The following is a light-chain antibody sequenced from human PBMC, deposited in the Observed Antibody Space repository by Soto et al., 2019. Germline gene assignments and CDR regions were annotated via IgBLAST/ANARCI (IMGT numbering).Light chain of an antibody. CDR1: QTASSSH. CDR3: QQDGRSHYT. V-gene: IGKV3-20*01. CDR2: DAS. J-gene: IGKJ2*01. Sequence: EIVLTKSPGALSLSPGERATLSCRASQTASSSHLAWYQQKPGQAPRLLIYDASSRATVISDRVSGSGSGTDVTLTISRLEPEEFAVYYCQQDGRSHYTFGQGTKVEIK.